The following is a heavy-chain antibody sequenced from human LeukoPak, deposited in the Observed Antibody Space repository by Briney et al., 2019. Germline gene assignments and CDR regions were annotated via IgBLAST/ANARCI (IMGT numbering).Heavy chain of an antibody. V-gene: IGHV4-38-2*02. J-gene: IGHJ6*03. Sequence: SETLSLTCTVSGYSISSGYYWGWIRQPPGKGLEWIGSIYHSGSTYYNPSLKSRVTISVDTSKNQFSLKLSSVTAADTAVYYCARSLAYYGILTGYFRMGYYYYMDVWGKGTTVTVSS. CDR2: IYHSGST. CDR3: ARSLAYYGILTGYFRMGYYYYMDV. D-gene: IGHD3-9*01. CDR1: GYSISSGYY.